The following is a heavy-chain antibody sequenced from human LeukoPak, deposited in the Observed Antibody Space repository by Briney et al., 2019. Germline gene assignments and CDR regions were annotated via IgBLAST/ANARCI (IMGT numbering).Heavy chain of an antibody. J-gene: IGHJ6*03. Sequence: ASVKVSCKASGYTFTSYDINWVRQATGQGLEWMGWMNPNSGNTGYAQKFQGRVTMTRNTSISTAYMELSSLRSEDTAVYYCARGLRSSSWLYYYYYYMDVRGKGTTVTVSS. CDR3: ARGLRSSSWLYYYYYYMDV. CDR1: GYTFTSYD. CDR2: MNPNSGNT. D-gene: IGHD6-13*01. V-gene: IGHV1-8*01.